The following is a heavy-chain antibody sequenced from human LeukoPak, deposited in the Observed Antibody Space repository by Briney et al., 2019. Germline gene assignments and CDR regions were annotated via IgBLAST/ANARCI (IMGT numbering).Heavy chain of an antibody. J-gene: IGHJ4*02. Sequence: SETLSLTCTVSGASISSSSYSWGWLRQPPGKGLEWSGSIDYSGNAYYNPSLKSRVTISVDMSKNQFSLKLSSVTAADTAAYYCVTSAWGFNGPFNYWGQGTLVTVSS. CDR2: IDYSGNA. D-gene: IGHD3-16*01. V-gene: IGHV4-39*01. CDR3: VTSAWGFNGPFNY. CDR1: GASISSSSYS.